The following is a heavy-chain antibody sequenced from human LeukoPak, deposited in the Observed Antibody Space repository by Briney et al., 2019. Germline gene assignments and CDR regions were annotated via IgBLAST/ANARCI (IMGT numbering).Heavy chain of an antibody. Sequence: SETLSLTCTVSGGSISSSSHYWGWTRQPPGKGLEWIGSIYHSGSTHYNSSLKSRVTISVDTSKNQLSLKLSSVTAADTAIYYCARGVGLTQGGAFDYWGQGTLVTVSS. CDR3: ARGVGLTQGGAFDY. D-gene: IGHD3-16*01. J-gene: IGHJ4*02. CDR1: GGSISSSSHY. CDR2: IYHSGST. V-gene: IGHV4-39*07.